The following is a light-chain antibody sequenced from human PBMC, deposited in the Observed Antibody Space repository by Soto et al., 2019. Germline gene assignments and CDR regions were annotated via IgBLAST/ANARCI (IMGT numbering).Light chain of an antibody. CDR3: SLYTSSSPYG. Sequence: QSALTQPASVSGSPGQSITISCTGTSSDVGGYNYVSWYQQHPGKAPKLMIYEDSNRPSGVSHRFSGYKSGNTASLTISGLQSEDDAYYFCSLYTSSSPYGFGTGTKLTVL. CDR1: SSDVGGYNY. J-gene: IGLJ1*01. V-gene: IGLV2-14*01. CDR2: EDS.